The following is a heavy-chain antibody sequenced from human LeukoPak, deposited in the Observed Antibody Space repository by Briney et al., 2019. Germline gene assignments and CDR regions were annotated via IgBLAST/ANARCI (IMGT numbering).Heavy chain of an antibody. Sequence: GASVKVSCKASGYTFTSYYMHWVRQAPGQGLEWMGIINPSGGSTSYAQKFQGRVTMTRDTSTSTVYMELSSLRSEDTAVYYCATLPTGGYDSSGYYYVDYWGQGTLATVSS. CDR2: INPSGGST. CDR3: ATLPTGGYDSSGYYYVDY. CDR1: GYTFTSYY. D-gene: IGHD3-22*01. J-gene: IGHJ4*02. V-gene: IGHV1-46*01.